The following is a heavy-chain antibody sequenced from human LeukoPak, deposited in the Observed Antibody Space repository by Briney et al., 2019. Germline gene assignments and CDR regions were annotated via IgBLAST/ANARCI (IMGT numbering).Heavy chain of an antibody. J-gene: IGHJ6*02. V-gene: IGHV4-30-4*01. CDR3: ARWALTADTYYYDSSGYYFSDV. D-gene: IGHD3-22*01. CDR1: GGSISSGDYY. CDR2: IYYSGST. Sequence: SETLSLTCTVSGGSISSGDYYWSWIRRPPGKGLEWIGYIYYSGSTYYNPSLKSRVTISVDTSKNQFSLKLSSVTAADTAVYYCARWALTADTYYYDSSGYYFSDVWGQGTTVTVSS.